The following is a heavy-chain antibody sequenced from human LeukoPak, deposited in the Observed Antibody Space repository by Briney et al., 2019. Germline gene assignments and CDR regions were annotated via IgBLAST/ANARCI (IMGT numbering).Heavy chain of an antibody. CDR3: AKGGATKETDY. V-gene: IGHV3-30*18. CDR2: ISYDGSNK. J-gene: IGHJ4*02. Sequence: GGSLRLSCAASGFTFSSYGMPWVRQAPGKGLEWVAVISYDGSNKYYADSVKGRFTISRDNSKNTLYLQMNSLRAEDTAVYYCAKGGATKETDYWGQGTLVTVSS. CDR1: GFTFSSYG. D-gene: IGHD1-26*01.